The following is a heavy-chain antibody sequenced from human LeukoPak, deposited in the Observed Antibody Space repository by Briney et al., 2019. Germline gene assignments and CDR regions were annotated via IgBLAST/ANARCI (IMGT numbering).Heavy chain of an antibody. CDR1: GGSISSSSYY. V-gene: IGHV4-39*07. CDR2: IYYSGST. Sequence: PSETLSLTCTVSGGSISSSSYYWGWIRQPPGKGLEWIGSIYYSGSTYYHPSLKSRVTISVDTSKNQFSLKLGSVTAADTAVYYCALVVGVDYGSGRANEENWFDPWGQGTLVTVSS. J-gene: IGHJ5*02. CDR3: ALVVGVDYGSGRANEENWFDP. D-gene: IGHD3-10*01.